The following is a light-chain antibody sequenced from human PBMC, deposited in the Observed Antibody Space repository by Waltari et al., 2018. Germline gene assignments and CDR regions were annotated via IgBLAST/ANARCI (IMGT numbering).Light chain of an antibody. J-gene: IGLJ2*01. CDR1: SSTIGAGYD. V-gene: IGLV1-40*01. Sequence: QSVLTQSPSVSGAPGQRVTISCTGSSSTIGAGYDVNCYQVLPGAPPKLLIYTNFNRPSGVPDRFSGTRSGTSASLAITGLRPEDEGDYYCQSYDSSLSAVVFGGGTKVTVL. CDR3: QSYDSSLSAVV. CDR2: TNF.